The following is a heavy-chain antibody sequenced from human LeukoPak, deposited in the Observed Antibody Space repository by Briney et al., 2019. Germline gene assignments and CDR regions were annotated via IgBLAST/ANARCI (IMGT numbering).Heavy chain of an antibody. CDR3: ARVSGYDWESFYDY. V-gene: IGHV4-59*01. CDR1: GGSISSYY. CDR2: IYYSGST. D-gene: IGHD5-12*01. Sequence: SETLSLTCTVSGGSISSYYWSRIRQPPGKGLEWIGYIYYSGSTNYNPSLKSRVTISVDTSKNQFSLKLSSVTAADTAVYYCARVSGYDWESFYDYWGQGTLVTVSS. J-gene: IGHJ4*02.